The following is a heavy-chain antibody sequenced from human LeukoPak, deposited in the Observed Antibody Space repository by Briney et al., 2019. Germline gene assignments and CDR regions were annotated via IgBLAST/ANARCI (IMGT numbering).Heavy chain of an antibody. Sequence: AETLSLTCTVSGGSISSSSYYWGWILQPPGKGLEWIGSIHYGGSTNYNPSLKSRVTISVDTSKNQFSLKLSSVTAADTAVYYCARGNNVVAPFNWGQGTLVTVSS. CDR2: IHYGGST. CDR3: ARGNNVVAPFN. V-gene: IGHV4-39*07. J-gene: IGHJ4*02. D-gene: IGHD2-8*01. CDR1: GGSISSSSYY.